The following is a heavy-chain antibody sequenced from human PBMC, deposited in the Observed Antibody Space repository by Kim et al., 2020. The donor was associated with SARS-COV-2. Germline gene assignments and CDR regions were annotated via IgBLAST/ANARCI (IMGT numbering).Heavy chain of an antibody. CDR3: ARKGFGDGGGMDV. V-gene: IGHV3-21*01. J-gene: IGHJ6*02. Sequence: GGSLRLSCAASGFTFSSYSMNWVRQAPGKGLEWVSSISSSSSYIYYADSVKGRFTISRDNAKNSLYLQMNSLRAEDTAVYYCARKGFGDGGGMDVWGQGTTVTVSS. CDR2: ISSSSSYI. CDR1: GFTFSSYS. D-gene: IGHD3-10*01.